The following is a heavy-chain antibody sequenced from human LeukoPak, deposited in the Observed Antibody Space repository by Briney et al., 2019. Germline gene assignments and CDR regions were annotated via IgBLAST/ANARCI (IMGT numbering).Heavy chain of an antibody. D-gene: IGHD3-10*01. CDR1: GFTFSSYP. CDR2: ISYDGSKI. CDR3: ARGVDYYGV. Sequence: GGSLRLSCAASGFTFSSYPLHWVRQAPGKGLEWVTLISYDGSKIYYADSVKGRFTISRDNSKNTLYLQMNSLRAEDTAVYYCARGVDYYGVWGQGTLVTVSS. V-gene: IGHV3-30-3*01. J-gene: IGHJ4*02.